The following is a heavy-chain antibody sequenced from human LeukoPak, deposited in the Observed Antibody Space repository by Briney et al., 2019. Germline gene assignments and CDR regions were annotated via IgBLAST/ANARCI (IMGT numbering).Heavy chain of an antibody. CDR3: ATGIPRFDP. J-gene: IGHJ5*02. CDR2: INPDSGGT. V-gene: IGHV1-2*02. CDR1: GYTFTGYY. Sequence: ASVTVSYKASGYTFTGYYMHWVRQAPGQGREWMGWINPDSGGTNYAQKFQGRVTMTRDTSISTAYMELNSLRSEDTAVYYCATGIPRFDPWGQGTLVTVSS.